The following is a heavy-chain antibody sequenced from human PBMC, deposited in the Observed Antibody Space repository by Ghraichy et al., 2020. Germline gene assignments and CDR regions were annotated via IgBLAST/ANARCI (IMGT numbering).Heavy chain of an antibody. Sequence: ASVKVSCKTSGYTFTHHVINWVRRAPGQGLEWMGWISPYNSNTDFAQKFQGRVTMTTDISTNTVYMELRSLRSDDTALYYCGREMISFGGAIGLLDYWGQGTLITVSS. CDR3: GREMISFGGAIGLLDY. D-gene: IGHD3-16*02. CDR2: ISPYNSNT. J-gene: IGHJ4*02. V-gene: IGHV1-18*04. CDR1: GYTFTHHV.